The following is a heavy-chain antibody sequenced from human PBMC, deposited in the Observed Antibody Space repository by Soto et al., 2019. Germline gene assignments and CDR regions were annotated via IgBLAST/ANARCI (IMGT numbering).Heavy chain of an antibody. Sequence: QVQLVQSGAEVQKPGSSVKVSCKASGGTFSSYAISWVRQAPGQGLEWMGGIIPIFGTANYAQKFQGRVTITADKSTSTAYMELSSLRSEDTAVYYCARGSNSGCYRVDWFDPWGQGPLVTVSS. CDR2: IIPIFGTA. J-gene: IGHJ5*02. V-gene: IGHV1-69*06. D-gene: IGHD6-19*01. CDR3: ARGSNSGCYRVDWFDP. CDR1: GGTFSSYA.